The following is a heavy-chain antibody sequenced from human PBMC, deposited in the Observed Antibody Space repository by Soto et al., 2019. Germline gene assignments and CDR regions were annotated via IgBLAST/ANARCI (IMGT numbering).Heavy chain of an antibody. CDR2: IYGVDDK. CDR1: GFSLTTTGVG. J-gene: IGHJ6*02. D-gene: IGHD3-10*01. CDR3: AHRHYYGSGNLGMDV. V-gene: IGHV2-5*02. Sequence: QITLKESGPTLVKPTQPLTLTCTFSGFSLTTTGVGVGWIRQPPGKALEGLALIYGVDDKRYSPSLKSRLTITGDTSKIQVVLTMTNMDPGDTATYYCAHRHYYGSGNLGMDVWGQGTTVTVSS.